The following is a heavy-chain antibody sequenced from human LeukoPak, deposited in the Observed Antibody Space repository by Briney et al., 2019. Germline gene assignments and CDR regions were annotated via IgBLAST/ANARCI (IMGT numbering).Heavy chain of an antibody. Sequence: SETLSLTCTVSGGSMTGYYWTWIRQPAGKGLEWMGRIHSSGSTNNNPSLKSRVTMSVDTSKNHFSLRLTSVTAADTAVYYCAREDGGSYLGGRAFDIWGQGTMVTVSS. CDR1: GGSMTGYY. CDR3: AREDGGSYLGGRAFDI. CDR2: IHSSGST. V-gene: IGHV4-4*07. J-gene: IGHJ3*02. D-gene: IGHD1-26*01.